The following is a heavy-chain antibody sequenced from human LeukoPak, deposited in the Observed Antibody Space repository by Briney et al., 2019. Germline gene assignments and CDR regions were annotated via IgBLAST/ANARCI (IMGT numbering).Heavy chain of an antibody. J-gene: IGHJ3*02. V-gene: IGHV3-30*18. CDR2: ISYDGSNK. CDR1: GFTFRSYG. CDR3: AKDKYYYDSSGYDI. D-gene: IGHD3-22*01. Sequence: GGSLRLSCAASGFTFRSYGMHWVRQAPGKGLEWVAVISYDGSNKYHADSVKGRFTISRDNSKNTLYLQMNSLRAEDTAVYYCAKDKYYYDSSGYDIWGQGTMVTVSS.